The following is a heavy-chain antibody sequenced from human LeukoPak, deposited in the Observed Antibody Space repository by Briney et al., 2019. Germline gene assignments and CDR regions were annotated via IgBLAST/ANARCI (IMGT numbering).Heavy chain of an antibody. Sequence: GGSLRLSCAASGFTFSSYAMSWVRQAPGKGLEWVSAISGSGGSTYYADSVKGRFTISRDNSKNTLYLQMNSLSAEDTAVYYCAKMEDSGYDPAYYYYGMDVWGQGTTVTVSS. CDR1: GFTFSSYA. D-gene: IGHD5-12*01. V-gene: IGHV3-23*01. CDR2: ISGSGGST. CDR3: AKMEDSGYDPAYYYYGMDV. J-gene: IGHJ6*02.